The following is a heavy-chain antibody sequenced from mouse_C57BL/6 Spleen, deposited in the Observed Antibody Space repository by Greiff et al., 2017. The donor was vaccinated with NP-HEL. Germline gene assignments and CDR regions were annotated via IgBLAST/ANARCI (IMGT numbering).Heavy chain of an antibody. CDR1: GYTFTDYY. CDR3: ASLLAWDGFDY. D-gene: IGHD4-1*01. V-gene: IGHV1-76*01. CDR2: IYPGSGNT. J-gene: IGHJ2*01. Sequence: VQLQQSGAELVRPGASVKLSCKASGYTFTDYYINWVKQRPGQGLEWIARIYPGSGNTYYNEKFKGKATLTVEKSSSTAYMQLSSLTSEDSAFYVCASLLAWDGFDYWGKGTTLTVSS.